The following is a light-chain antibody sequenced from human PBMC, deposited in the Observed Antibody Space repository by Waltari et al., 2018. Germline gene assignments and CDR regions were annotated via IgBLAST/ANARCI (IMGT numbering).Light chain of an antibody. V-gene: IGKV3-15*01. Sequence: VMTQSPATLSVSPGETATLSCRASQSVGTNLAWYQQRPGQAPRLLLYGASSRATGIPARFSGSGSGTDFTLTINSLQPEDFALYYCQQYHNWPPWAFGQGTKVEIK. J-gene: IGKJ1*01. CDR2: GAS. CDR1: QSVGTN. CDR3: QQYHNWPPWA.